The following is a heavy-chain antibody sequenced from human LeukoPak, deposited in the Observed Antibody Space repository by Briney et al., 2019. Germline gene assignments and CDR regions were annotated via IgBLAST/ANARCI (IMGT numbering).Heavy chain of an antibody. CDR2: ISSDGNKK. D-gene: IGHD4-11*01. V-gene: IGHV3-30-3*01. Sequence: GGSLRLSCATSGFIFTTYAMQWVRQAPGKGLEWVAVISSDGNKKNYADSVKGRFTISKDSSKNTLYLQMNTLRAEDTALYYCARDVGRDTITTEIEYWGQGTLVTVSS. CDR1: GFIFTTYA. CDR3: ARDVGRDTITTEIEY. J-gene: IGHJ4*02.